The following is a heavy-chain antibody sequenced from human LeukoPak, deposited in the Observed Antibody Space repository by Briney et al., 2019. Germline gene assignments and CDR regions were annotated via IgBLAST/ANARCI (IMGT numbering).Heavy chain of an antibody. Sequence: ASVKVSCKASGFTFTNYAISWVRQAPGQGLDWLAWISVDNGNTNYIRNLQGRVTLTTDTSTSTAYMELRNLRSDDTAVYYCARDSWARAYDIDHWGQGTLVTVSS. CDR1: GFTFTNYA. CDR2: ISVDNGNT. J-gene: IGHJ5*02. V-gene: IGHV1-18*01. CDR3: ARDSWARAYDIDH. D-gene: IGHD5-12*01.